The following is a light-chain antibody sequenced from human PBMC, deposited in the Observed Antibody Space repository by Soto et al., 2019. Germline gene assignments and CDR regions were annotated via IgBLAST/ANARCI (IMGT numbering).Light chain of an antibody. V-gene: IGLV4-60*02. CDR1: SGHSSYI. CDR3: ETWDSDSFLV. Sequence: QLVLTQSSSASASLGSSVKLACTLSSGHSSYIIAWHQQQPGKAPRYLMKLEGSGSYNKGSGVPDRFSGSSSGADRYLTISNLQFEDEADYYCETWDSDSFLVFGGGTKVTVL. CDR2: LEGSGSY. J-gene: IGLJ3*02.